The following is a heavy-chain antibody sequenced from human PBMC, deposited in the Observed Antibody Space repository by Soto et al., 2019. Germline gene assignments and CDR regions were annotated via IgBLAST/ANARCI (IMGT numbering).Heavy chain of an antibody. V-gene: IGHV4-59*11. D-gene: IGHD3-16*01. CDR3: ARSGHTFGGVV. Sequence: LSLTGTVSGTSMTDHYWSWIRQPPGKGLEYIGYIFYTGNTNYNSSFKSRVTMSIDMSRNQISLNLNSVTAADTAVYYCARSGHTFGGVVCGQGILVNV. CDR1: GTSMTDHY. CDR2: IFYTGNT. J-gene: IGHJ4*02.